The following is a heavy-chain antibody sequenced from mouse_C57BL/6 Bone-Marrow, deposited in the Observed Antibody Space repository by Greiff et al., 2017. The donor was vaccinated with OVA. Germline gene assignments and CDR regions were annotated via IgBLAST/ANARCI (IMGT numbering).Heavy chain of an antibody. D-gene: IGHD1-1*01. J-gene: IGHJ1*03. CDR2: IDPEDGET. CDR1: GFNIKDYY. Sequence: VQLKQSGAELVKPGASVKLSCTASGFNIKDYYMHWVKQRTEQGLEWIGRIDPEDGETKYAPKFQGKATITADTSSNTAYLQLSSLTSEDTAVYYCASPVVAPYWYFDVWGTGTTVTVSS. CDR3: ASPVVAPYWYFDV. V-gene: IGHV14-2*01.